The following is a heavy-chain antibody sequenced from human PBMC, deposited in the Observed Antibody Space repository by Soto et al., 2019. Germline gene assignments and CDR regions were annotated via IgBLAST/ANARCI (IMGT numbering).Heavy chain of an antibody. CDR1: GGSFSGYY. D-gene: IGHD2-15*01. Sequence: SETLSLTCAVYGGSFSGYYWSWIRQPPGKGLEWIGEIKHSGSTNYNPSLKSRVTISVDTSKNQFSLKLSSVTAADTAVYYCARGRVVAATPGGNYYYYYMDVWGKGTTVTVS. V-gene: IGHV4-34*01. CDR2: IKHSGST. CDR3: ARGRVVAATPGGNYYYYYMDV. J-gene: IGHJ6*03.